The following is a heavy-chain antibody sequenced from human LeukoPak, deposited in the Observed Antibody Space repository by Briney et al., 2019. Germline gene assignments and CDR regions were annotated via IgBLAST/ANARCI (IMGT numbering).Heavy chain of an antibody. CDR1: GFTFSSYS. V-gene: IGHV3-48*01. Sequence: GGSLRLSCAASGFTFSSYSMNWVRQAPGKGLEWVSYISSSSSTIYYADSVKGRFTISRDNAKNSLYLQMNSLRAEDTAVYYCASTWITDYFDYWGQGTLVTVSS. CDR2: ISSSSSTI. CDR3: ASTWITDYFDY. J-gene: IGHJ4*02. D-gene: IGHD1-20*01.